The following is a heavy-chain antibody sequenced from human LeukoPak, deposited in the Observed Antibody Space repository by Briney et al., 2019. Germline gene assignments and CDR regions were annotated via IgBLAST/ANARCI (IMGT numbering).Heavy chain of an antibody. J-gene: IGHJ4*02. CDR1: GFTFSSYS. D-gene: IGHD2-8*01. Sequence: GGSLRLSCAASGFTFSSYSMNWVRQAPGKGLEWVSSISSSSSYKYYADSVKGRFTISRDNAKNSLYLQMNSLRAEDTAVYYCARRTNDFDYWGQGTLVTVSS. V-gene: IGHV3-21*01. CDR2: ISSSSSYK. CDR3: ARRTNDFDY.